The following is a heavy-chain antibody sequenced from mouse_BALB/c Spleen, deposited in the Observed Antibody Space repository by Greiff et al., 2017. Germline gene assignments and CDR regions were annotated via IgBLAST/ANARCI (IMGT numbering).Heavy chain of an antibody. CDR2: IAPGGGST. Sequence: DLVKPGASVKLSCKASGYLFTSFWINWINQRPGQGFGWIGRIAPGGGSTYYNEMFKGKATLTVDTSSSTAYIQHSSLSSADSAVYFCARGEFAYWGQGTLVTVSA. V-gene: IGHV1S41*01. J-gene: IGHJ3*01. CDR3: ARGEFAY. CDR1: GYLFTSFW.